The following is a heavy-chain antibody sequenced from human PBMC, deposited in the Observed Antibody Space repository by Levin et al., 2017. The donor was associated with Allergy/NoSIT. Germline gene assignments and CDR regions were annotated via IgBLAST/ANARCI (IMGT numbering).Heavy chain of an antibody. CDR2: ISHSGST. CDR3: ARGGVPYSGSYLVAFDI. CDR1: GGSFSGHY. V-gene: IGHV4-34*01. D-gene: IGHD1-26*01. Sequence: SETLSLTCAVYGGSFSGHYWSWIRQPPGKGLEWIGEISHSGSTNYNPSLKSRVTISVDTSKNQFSLHLSSVTAADTAVYYCARGGVPYSGSYLVAFDIWGQGTMVTVSS. J-gene: IGHJ3*02.